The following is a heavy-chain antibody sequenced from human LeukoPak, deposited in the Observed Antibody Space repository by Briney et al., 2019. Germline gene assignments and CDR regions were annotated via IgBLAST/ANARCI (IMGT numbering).Heavy chain of an antibody. D-gene: IGHD6-13*01. CDR1: GFTFSSYW. Sequence: GGSLRLSCAASGFTFSSYWMSWVRQAPGKGLGWVANIKQDGSEKYYVDSVKGRFTISRDNAKNSLYLQMNSLRAEDTAVYYCARDLTAAAGTWIWFDPWGQGTLVTVSS. CDR2: IKQDGSEK. CDR3: ARDLTAAAGTWIWFDP. V-gene: IGHV3-7*01. J-gene: IGHJ5*02.